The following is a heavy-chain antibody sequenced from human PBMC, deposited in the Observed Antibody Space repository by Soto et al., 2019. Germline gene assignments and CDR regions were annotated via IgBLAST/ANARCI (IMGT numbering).Heavy chain of an antibody. CDR2: INPSGGST. D-gene: IGHD6-13*01. V-gene: IGHV1-46*01. J-gene: IGHJ4*02. CDR3: ARDTSSSWYRAIYYFDY. CDR1: GYTFTSYY. Sequence: QVQLVQSGAEVKKPGASVKVSCKASGYTFTSYYMHWVRQAPGQGLEWMGIINPSGGSTSYAQKCQGRVTMTRDTSTSTVYMELSSLRSEDTAVYYCARDTSSSWYRAIYYFDYWGQGTLVTVSS.